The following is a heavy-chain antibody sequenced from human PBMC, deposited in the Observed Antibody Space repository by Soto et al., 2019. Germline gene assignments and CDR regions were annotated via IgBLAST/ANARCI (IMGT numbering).Heavy chain of an antibody. Sequence: PWESLKIYCKGSGYSFTSYWIGWVRQMPGKGLEWMGIIYPGDSDTRYSPSFQGQVTISADKSISTAYLQWSSLKASDTAMYYCARRIKGCTNGVCYYYYGMDVWGQGTTVTVSS. J-gene: IGHJ6*02. V-gene: IGHV5-51*01. D-gene: IGHD2-8*01. CDR3: ARRIKGCTNGVCYYYYGMDV. CDR2: IYPGDSDT. CDR1: GYSFTSYW.